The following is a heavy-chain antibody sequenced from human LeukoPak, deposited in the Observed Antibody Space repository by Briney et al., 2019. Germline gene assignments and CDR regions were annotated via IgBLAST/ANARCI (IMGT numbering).Heavy chain of an antibody. CDR1: GFTVSSNY. V-gene: IGHV3-66*04. Sequence: GGSLRLSCAASGFTVSSNYMSWVRQAPGKGLEWVSVIYSGGSTYYADSVKGRFTISRDNSKNTLYLQMNSLRAEDTAVYYCAKLVWFGELWPRSWGQGTLVTVSS. J-gene: IGHJ5*02. CDR3: AKLVWFGELWPRS. D-gene: IGHD3-10*01. CDR2: IYSGGST.